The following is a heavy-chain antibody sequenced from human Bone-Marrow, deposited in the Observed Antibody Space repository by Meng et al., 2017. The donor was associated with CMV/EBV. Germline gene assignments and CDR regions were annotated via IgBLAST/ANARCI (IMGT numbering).Heavy chain of an antibody. CDR2: IRSDGSAT. J-gene: IGHJ4*02. V-gene: IGHV1-2*02. D-gene: IGHD6-19*01. CDR1: GYTFSEYY. Sequence: QVQLGQSGAEGKKPGASGKVSCKTSGYTFSEYYMHWVRQAPGQGLEWMGWIRSDGSATNYAQKFRGRVTMTRDASVSTAYMELSGLTSDDTAVYFCVRSSGWSLFDYWGPGALVTVSS. CDR3: VRSSGWSLFDY.